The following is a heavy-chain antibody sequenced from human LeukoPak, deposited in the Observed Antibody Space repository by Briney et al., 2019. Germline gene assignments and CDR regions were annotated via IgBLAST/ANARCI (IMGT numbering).Heavy chain of an antibody. CDR2: INPSGGST. D-gene: IGHD3-10*01. Sequence: ASAKVSCKASGYTFTSYYMHWVRQAPGQGLEWMGIINPSGGSTSYAQKFQGRVTMTRDMSTSTVHMELSSLRSEDTAVYYCAKIAYYYGSGSPFDDYWGQGTLVTVSS. J-gene: IGHJ4*02. V-gene: IGHV1-46*01. CDR3: AKIAYYYGSGSPFDDY. CDR1: GYTFTSYY.